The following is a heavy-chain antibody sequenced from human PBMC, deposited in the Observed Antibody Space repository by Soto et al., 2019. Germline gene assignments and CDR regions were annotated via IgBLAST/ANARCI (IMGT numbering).Heavy chain of an antibody. V-gene: IGHV4-59*01. J-gene: IGHJ6*02. CDR3: ARTRPTDGMDV. CDR1: GGSISSYY. CDR2: IYYSGST. D-gene: IGHD6-6*01. Sequence: SETLSLTCTVSGGSISSYYWSWIRQPPGKGLEWIGYIYYSGSTNYNPSLKSRVTISVDTSKNQFSLKLSSVTAADTAVYYCARTRPTDGMDVWGQGTMVTVYS.